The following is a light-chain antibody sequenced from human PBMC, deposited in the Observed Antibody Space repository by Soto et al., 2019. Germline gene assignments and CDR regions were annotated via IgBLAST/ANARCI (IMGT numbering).Light chain of an antibody. V-gene: IGLV1-44*01. Sequence: QSVLTQPPSASGTPGQRVTISCSGSNSNIGSDTVNWYQQLPGTAPKLLIYSNNQRPSGVPDRFSGSRSGTSAALAISGLQSEDEADYYCAKWDDSLNAPYVFGTGNKLTVL. CDR1: NSNIGSDT. CDR2: SNN. J-gene: IGLJ1*01. CDR3: AKWDDSLNAPYV.